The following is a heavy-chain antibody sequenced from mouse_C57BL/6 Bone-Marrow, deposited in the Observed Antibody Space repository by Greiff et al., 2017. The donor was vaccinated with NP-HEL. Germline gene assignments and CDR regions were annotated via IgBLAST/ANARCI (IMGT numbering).Heavy chain of an antibody. CDR2: IDPENGDT. D-gene: IGHD2-5*01. CDR3: TTFIVTFDY. J-gene: IGHJ2*01. CDR1: GFNIKDDY. V-gene: IGHV14-4*01. Sequence: EVQRVESGAELVRPGASVKLSCTASGFNIKDDYMHWVKQRPEQGLEWIGWIDPENGDTEYASKFQGKATITADTSSNTAYLQLSSLTSEDTAVYYCTTFIVTFDYWGQGTTLTVSS.